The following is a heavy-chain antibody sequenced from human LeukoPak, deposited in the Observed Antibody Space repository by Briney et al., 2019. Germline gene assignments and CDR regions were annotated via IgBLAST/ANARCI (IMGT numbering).Heavy chain of an antibody. J-gene: IGHJ4*02. CDR2: INHSGST. V-gene: IGHV4-34*01. Sequence: SETLSLTCAVYGGPFSGYYWSWIRQPPGKGLEWIGEINHSGSTNYNPSLKSRVTISVDTSKNQFSLKLSSVTAADTAVYYCARGGPAVFGLRFLEWLYDYWGQGTLVTVSS. D-gene: IGHD3-3*01. CDR3: ARGGPAVFGLRFLEWLYDY. CDR1: GGPFSGYY.